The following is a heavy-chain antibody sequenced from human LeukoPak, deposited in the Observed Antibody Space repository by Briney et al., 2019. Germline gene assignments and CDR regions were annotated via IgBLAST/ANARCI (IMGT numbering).Heavy chain of an antibody. Sequence: PSETLSLTCAVYGGSFSGYYWSGIRQPPGKGLEWIGEINHSGSTNYNPSLKSRVTISVDTSKNQFSLKLSSVTAADTAVYYCARGGIAVALAYWGQGTLVTVSS. CDR3: ARGGIAVALAY. J-gene: IGHJ4*02. D-gene: IGHD6-19*01. CDR2: INHSGST. CDR1: GGSFSGYY. V-gene: IGHV4-34*01.